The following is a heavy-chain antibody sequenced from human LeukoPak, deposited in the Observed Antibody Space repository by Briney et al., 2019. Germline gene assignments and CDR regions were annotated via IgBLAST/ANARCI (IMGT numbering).Heavy chain of an antibody. CDR2: IYYSGST. CDR3: ASREAAPDYGDYSFDY. D-gene: IGHD4-17*01. V-gene: IGHV4-39*07. CDR1: GGSISSSSYY. J-gene: IGHJ4*02. Sequence: SETLSLTCTVSGGSISSSSYYWGWIRQPPGKGLEWIGSIYYSGSTYYNPSLKSRVTISVDTSKNQFSLKLSSVTAADTAVYYCASREAAPDYGDYSFDYWGQGTLVTVSS.